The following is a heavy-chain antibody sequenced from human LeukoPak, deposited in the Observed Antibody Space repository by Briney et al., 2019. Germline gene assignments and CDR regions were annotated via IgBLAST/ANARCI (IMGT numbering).Heavy chain of an antibody. D-gene: IGHD7-27*01. CDR3: ARETGGSFEYFDY. CDR1: GYTFTGYY. V-gene: IGHV1-2*02. J-gene: IGHJ4*02. CDR2: INPNSGGT. Sequence: ASVKVSCKASGYTFTGYYMHWVRQAPGQGLGWMGWINPNSGGTNYAQKFQGRVTMTRDTSITTAYMGLSSLRSDDTAVYYCARETGGSFEYFDYWGQGTLVTVSS.